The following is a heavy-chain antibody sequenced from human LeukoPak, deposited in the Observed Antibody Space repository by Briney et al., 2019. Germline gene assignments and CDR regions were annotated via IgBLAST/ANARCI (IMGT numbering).Heavy chain of an antibody. V-gene: IGHV3-23*01. Sequence: GGSRSLSWAAPGFTFSSYPMSWVRRAQGKGLGWSPAIGGSGGSTYYADSVKGRFTISRDNSKNTLYLQMNSLRAEDTAVYYCAKFGYSPLRLDYFDYWGQGTLVTVSS. CDR3: AKFGYSPLRLDYFDY. CDR2: IGGSGGST. CDR1: GFTFSSYP. D-gene: IGHD3-3*01. J-gene: IGHJ4*02.